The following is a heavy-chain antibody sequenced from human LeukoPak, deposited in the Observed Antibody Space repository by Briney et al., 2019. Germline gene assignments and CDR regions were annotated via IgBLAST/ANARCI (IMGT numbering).Heavy chain of an antibody. D-gene: IGHD6-13*01. Sequence: SETLSLTCTVSGGSISSYYWSWIRQPPGKGLEWIGYIYYSGSTDYNPSLKSRVTISVDTSKNQFSLKLSSVAAADTAVYYCAREGYSSSWYGRGYNWFDPWGQGTLVTVSS. V-gene: IGHV4-59*01. CDR1: GGSISSYY. CDR2: IYYSGST. CDR3: AREGYSSSWYGRGYNWFDP. J-gene: IGHJ5*02.